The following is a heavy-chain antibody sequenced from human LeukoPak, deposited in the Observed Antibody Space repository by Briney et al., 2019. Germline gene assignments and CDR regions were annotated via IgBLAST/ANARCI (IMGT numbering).Heavy chain of an antibody. V-gene: IGHV4-59*01. D-gene: IGHD2-2*01. J-gene: IGHJ4*02. CDR1: GGSISSYY. CDR2: IYYSGST. CDR3: ARGGSTRNLNDRFDY. Sequence: KTSETLSLTCTVSGGSISSYYWSWIRQPPGKGLEWIGYIYYSGSTNYNPSLKSRVTISVDTSKNQFSLKLSSVTAADTAVYYCARGGSTRNLNDRFDYWGQGTLVTVSS.